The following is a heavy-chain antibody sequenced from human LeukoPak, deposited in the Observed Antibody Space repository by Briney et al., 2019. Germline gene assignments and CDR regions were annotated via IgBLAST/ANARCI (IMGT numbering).Heavy chain of an antibody. CDR2: IRSDGSTI. CDR3: ARGYSYGFGKLYYYMDV. CDR1: GFTFSSYE. D-gene: IGHD5-18*01. Sequence: PGGSLRLSCTASGFTFSSYEMNWVRQAPGKGLEWVSYIRSDGSTIFYADSVKGRFTISRDNAKNSLYLQMNSLRAEDTAVYYCARGYSYGFGKLYYYMDVWGKGTTVTVSS. V-gene: IGHV3-48*03. J-gene: IGHJ6*03.